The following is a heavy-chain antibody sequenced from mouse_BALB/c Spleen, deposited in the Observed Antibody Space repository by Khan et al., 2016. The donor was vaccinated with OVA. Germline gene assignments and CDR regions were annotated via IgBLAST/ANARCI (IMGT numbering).Heavy chain of an antibody. CDR1: GFTFSSFG. CDR2: ISSGSNTI. Sequence: EVQLVESGGGLVQPGGSRKLSCAASGFTFSSFGMHWVRQAPEKGLEWVAYISSGSNTIYYADTVKGRFTISRDNPKNPLFLQMTSLRSEDTAMYYCARSSYGKPMEYWGQGTSVTVSS. CDR3: ARSSYGKPMEY. J-gene: IGHJ4*01. D-gene: IGHD2-10*01. V-gene: IGHV5-17*02.